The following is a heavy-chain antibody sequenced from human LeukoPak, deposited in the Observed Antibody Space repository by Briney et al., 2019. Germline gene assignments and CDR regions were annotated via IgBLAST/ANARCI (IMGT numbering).Heavy chain of an antibody. CDR3: AKERDYGPADY. CDR2: LSGSGGSS. CDR1: GFIFNKHA. V-gene: IGHV3-23*01. J-gene: IGHJ4*02. Sequence: QPGGSLRLSCAASGFIFNKHAMSWVRQAPGKGLEWVSGLSGSGGSSDYADSVKGRFTVSRDNSKNTLFLQVNSLRAEDTAIYYCAKERDYGPADYWGQGTLVTVSS. D-gene: IGHD4/OR15-4a*01.